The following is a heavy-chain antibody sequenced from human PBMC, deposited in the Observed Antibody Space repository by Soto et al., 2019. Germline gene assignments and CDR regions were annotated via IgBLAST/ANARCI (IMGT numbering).Heavy chain of an antibody. J-gene: IGHJ4*02. CDR1: GFSLSTSGMC. D-gene: IGHD6-19*01. Sequence: SGPTLVNPTQTLTLTCTFSGFSLSTSGMCVSWIRQPPGKALEWLALIDWDDDKYYSTSLKTRLTISKDTSKNQVVLTMTNMDPVDTATYYCARIAVAGPGDYYFDYWGQGTLVTVSS. V-gene: IGHV2-70*01. CDR2: IDWDDDK. CDR3: ARIAVAGPGDYYFDY.